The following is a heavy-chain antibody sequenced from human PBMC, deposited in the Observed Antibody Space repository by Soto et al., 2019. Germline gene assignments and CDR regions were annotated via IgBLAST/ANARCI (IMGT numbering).Heavy chain of an antibody. CDR3: GAGGSYLSMDV. CDR1: GYTFTNYY. Sequence: QVQLVQSGAEVKKPGASVKVSCKASGYTFTNYYMHWVRLAPGQGLEWMGIINPDGGGTSYARQFQARVIMPRDPSTSTAYMDLSRLRSDDTDVHSGGAGGSYLSMDVWGQGTTVTVSS. V-gene: IGHV1-46*01. J-gene: IGHJ6*02. CDR2: INPDGGGT. D-gene: IGHD1-26*01.